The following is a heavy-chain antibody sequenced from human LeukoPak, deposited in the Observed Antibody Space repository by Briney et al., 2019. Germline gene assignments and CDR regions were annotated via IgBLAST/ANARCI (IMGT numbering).Heavy chain of an antibody. J-gene: IGHJ4*02. D-gene: IGHD5-24*01. CDR1: GGSISSYY. CDR2: IYYSGST. CDR3: ARASLIRGYSWRRDGYNADDY. V-gene: IGHV4-59*01. Sequence: SETLSLTCTVSGGSISSYYWSWIRQPPGKGLEWIGYIYYSGSTNYNPSLKSRVTISVDTSKNQFSLKLSSVTAADTAVYYCARASLIRGYSWRRDGYNADDYWGQGTLVTVSS.